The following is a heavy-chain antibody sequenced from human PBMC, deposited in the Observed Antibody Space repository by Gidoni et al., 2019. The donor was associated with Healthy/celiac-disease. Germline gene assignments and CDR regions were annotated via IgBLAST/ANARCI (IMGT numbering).Heavy chain of an antibody. CDR3: ARDRGYCSSTSCYTGFDY. J-gene: IGHJ4*02. D-gene: IGHD2-2*02. V-gene: IGHV1-69*06. Sequence: MGGTIPIFGTANYAQKFQGRVTITADKSTSTAYMELSSLRSEDTAVYYCARDRGYCSSTSCYTGFDYWGQGTLVTVSS. CDR2: TIPIFGTA.